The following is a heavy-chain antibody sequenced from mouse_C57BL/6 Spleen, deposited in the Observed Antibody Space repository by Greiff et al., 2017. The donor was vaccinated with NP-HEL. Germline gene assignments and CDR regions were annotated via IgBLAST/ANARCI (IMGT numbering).Heavy chain of an antibody. CDR2: ISSGSSTI. J-gene: IGHJ1*03. Sequence: VQLKESGGGLVKPGGSLKLSCAASGFTFSDYGMHWVRQAPEKGLEWVAYISSGSSTIYYADTVKGRFTISRDNAKNTLFLQMTSLRSEDTAMYDGARRVYYDGSSYVNWYFDVWGTETTVTVSS. D-gene: IGHD1-1*01. CDR1: GFTFSDYG. CDR3: ARRVYYDGSSYVNWYFDV. V-gene: IGHV5-17*01.